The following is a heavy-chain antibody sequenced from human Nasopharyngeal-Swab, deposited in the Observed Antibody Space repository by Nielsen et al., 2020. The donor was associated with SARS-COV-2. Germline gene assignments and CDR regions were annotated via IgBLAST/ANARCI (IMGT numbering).Heavy chain of an antibody. Sequence: GGSLRLSCSASGFIFKNYAMNWVRQAPGRGLEWVSAISGADDSTKYADSVKGRFTISRDNSKNTLYLQMNSLRAEDTAVYYCVKEGSDFDYWGQGTLVTVSS. CDR2: ISGADDST. CDR1: GFIFKNYA. J-gene: IGHJ4*02. V-gene: IGHV3-23*01. D-gene: IGHD2-15*01. CDR3: VKEGSDFDY.